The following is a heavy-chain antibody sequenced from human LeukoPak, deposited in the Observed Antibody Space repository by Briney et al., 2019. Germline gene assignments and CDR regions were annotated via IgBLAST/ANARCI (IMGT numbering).Heavy chain of an antibody. CDR2: ISHDGDGK. D-gene: IGHD6-19*01. CDR3: AKDHSSARHLDY. J-gene: IGHJ4*02. Sequence: GRSLRLSCAASGFTFRSFGMQWVRQVPGQGLEWVALISHDGDGKYYADSVKGRFTISRDNSKNTLYLQMDSLRAEDTAVYYCAKDHSSARHLDYWGQGTLVTVSS. V-gene: IGHV3-30*18. CDR1: GFTFRSFG.